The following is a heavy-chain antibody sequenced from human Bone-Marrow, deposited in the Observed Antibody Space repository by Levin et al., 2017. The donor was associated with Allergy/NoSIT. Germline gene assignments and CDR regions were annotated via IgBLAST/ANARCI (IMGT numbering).Heavy chain of an antibody. Sequence: GESLKISCKASGSTFTSYAMNWVRQAPGQGLEWMGWINTNTGNPTYAQGFTGRFVFSLDTSVSTAYLQISSLKAEDTAVYYCASCIAVAGSRYYYYGMDVWGQGTTVTVSS. CDR1: GSTFTSYA. J-gene: IGHJ6*02. V-gene: IGHV7-4-1*02. CDR2: INTNTGNP. CDR3: ASCIAVAGSRYYYYGMDV. D-gene: IGHD6-19*01.